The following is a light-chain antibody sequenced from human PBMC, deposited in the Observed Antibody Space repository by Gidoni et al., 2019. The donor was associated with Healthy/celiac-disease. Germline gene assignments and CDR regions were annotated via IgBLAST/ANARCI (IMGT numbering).Light chain of an antibody. Sequence: DIVMPQSPDSLAVSLGERATINCKSSQSVLYSSNNKNYLAWYQHKPGQPPKLLIYWASTRESGVPDRFSGSGSGTDFTLTISSLQAEDVAVYYCQQYYSTPTFGQGTKVEIK. CDR3: QQYYSTPT. V-gene: IGKV4-1*01. J-gene: IGKJ1*01. CDR1: QSVLYSSNNKNY. CDR2: WAS.